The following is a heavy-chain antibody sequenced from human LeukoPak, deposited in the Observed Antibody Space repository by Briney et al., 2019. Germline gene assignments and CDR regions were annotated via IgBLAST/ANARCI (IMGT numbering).Heavy chain of an antibody. D-gene: IGHD6-19*01. CDR1: GYTFTGYY. Sequence: ASVKVSCKASGYTFTGYYMPWVRQAPGQGLEWMGWINPNSGGTNYAQKFQGWVTMTRDTSISTAYMELSRLRSDDTAVYYCARDTIAVAAPTGYYFDYWGQGTLVTVSS. V-gene: IGHV1-2*04. CDR2: INPNSGGT. J-gene: IGHJ4*02. CDR3: ARDTIAVAAPTGYYFDY.